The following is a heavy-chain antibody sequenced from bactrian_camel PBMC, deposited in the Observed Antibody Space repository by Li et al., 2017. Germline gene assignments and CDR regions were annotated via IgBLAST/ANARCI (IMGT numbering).Heavy chain of an antibody. CDR1: GHSRGSNC. D-gene: IGHD2*01. J-gene: IGHJ4*01. CDR3: AAGRRTWGCSALTSGY. CDR2: IRRSGGET. Sequence: HVQLVESGGGSVQTGGSLRLSCVVSGHSRGSNCVGWYRLPPGRAPAEREGIAAIRRSGGETWYAGSVKGRFAISQGNSKNSLYLQMNSLKPEDTAMYYCAAGRRTWGCSALTSGYWGQGTQVTVS. V-gene: IGHV3S55*01.